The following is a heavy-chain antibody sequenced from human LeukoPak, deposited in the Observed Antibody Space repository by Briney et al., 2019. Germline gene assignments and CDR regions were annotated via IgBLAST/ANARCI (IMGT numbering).Heavy chain of an antibody. Sequence: SETLSLTCTVSGDSIGSGGNFWTWLRQHPGEGLEYIGYIYYTGTASYNPSLESRVVMSVNTSTRQFSLRLSSVTAADTAVYFCAREGPHPVYDAWGPGIQVTVSS. CDR1: GDSIGSGGNF. D-gene: IGHD5/OR15-5a*01. CDR3: AREGPHPVYDA. CDR2: IYYTGTA. J-gene: IGHJ5*02. V-gene: IGHV4-31*03.